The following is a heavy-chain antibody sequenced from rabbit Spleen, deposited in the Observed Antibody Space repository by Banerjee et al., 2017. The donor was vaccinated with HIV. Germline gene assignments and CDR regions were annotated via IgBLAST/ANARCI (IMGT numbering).Heavy chain of an antibody. J-gene: IGHJ6*01. CDR1: GVSFSNYNF. CDR2: IDTGSRYFT. CDR3: ARDTGSSFSTYGMDL. D-gene: IGHD8-1*01. V-gene: IGHV1S40*01. Sequence: LVESGGDLVQPGASLTLTCTASGVSFSNYNFMCWVRQAPGKGLEWIACIDTGSRYFTYYASWAKGRFTISKTSSTTVTLQMTSLTAADTATYFCARDTGSSFSTYGMDLWGPGTLVTVS.